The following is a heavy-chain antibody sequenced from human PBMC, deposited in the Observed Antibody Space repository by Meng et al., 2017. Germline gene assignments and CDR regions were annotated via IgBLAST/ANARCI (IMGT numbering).Heavy chain of an antibody. CDR2: ISSSGSTI. CDR3: ARDLGIAVAGSVGWYYYGMDV. D-gene: IGHD6-19*01. CDR1: GFTFSSYE. Sequence: GESLKISCAASGFTFSSYEMNWVRQAPGKGLEWVSYISSSGSTIYYADSVKGRFTISRDNSKNTLYLQMNSLRAEDTAVYYCARDLGIAVAGSVGWYYYGMDVWGQGTTVTVSS. V-gene: IGHV3-48*03. J-gene: IGHJ6*02.